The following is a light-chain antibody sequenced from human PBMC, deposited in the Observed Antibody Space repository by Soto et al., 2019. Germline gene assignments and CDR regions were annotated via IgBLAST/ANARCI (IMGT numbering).Light chain of an antibody. V-gene: IGKV3-20*01. CDR3: HHYGSSRT. Sequence: EIVLTQSPGTLSLSPGERATLSCRASQSVSSSYLVWYQQKPGQAPRLLIYGASSRATGIPDRFSGSGSGTDFTLTISILEPEDFAVYYCHHYGSSRTFGQGTKVEIK. J-gene: IGKJ1*01. CDR1: QSVSSSY. CDR2: GAS.